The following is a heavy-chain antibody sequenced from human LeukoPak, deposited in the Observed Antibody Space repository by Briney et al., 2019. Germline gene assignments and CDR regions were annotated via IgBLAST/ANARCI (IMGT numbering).Heavy chain of an antibody. CDR3: AKEGQWLVLVSGAFDI. Sequence: GGSLRLSCAASGFTFSSYGMSWVRQAPGKGLEWVSAISGSGGSTCYADSVKGRFTISRDNSKNTLYLQMNSLRAEDTAVYYCAKEGQWLVLVSGAFDIWGQGTMVTVSS. J-gene: IGHJ3*02. CDR2: ISGSGGST. V-gene: IGHV3-23*01. CDR1: GFTFSSYG. D-gene: IGHD6-19*01.